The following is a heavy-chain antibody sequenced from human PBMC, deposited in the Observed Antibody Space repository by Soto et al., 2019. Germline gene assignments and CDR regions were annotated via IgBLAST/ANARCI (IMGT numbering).Heavy chain of an antibody. CDR2: VAYDGRSK. CDR3: ARDDILVIPGGSYNYGMDV. D-gene: IGHD2-2*01. Sequence: QVQLVESGGGVVQPGRSLRLSCAASGFTFSDYAMHWVHQAPGKGLEWVAVVAYDGRSKYYADSVKGRFTISRDNSRTTVYLQMNSLRDEDTAMYYCARDDILVIPGGSYNYGMDVWGHGTTVTVSS. J-gene: IGHJ6*02. CDR1: GFTFSDYA. V-gene: IGHV3-30*04.